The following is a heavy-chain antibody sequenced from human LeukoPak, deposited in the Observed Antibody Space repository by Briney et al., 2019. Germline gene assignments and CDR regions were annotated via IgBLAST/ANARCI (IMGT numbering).Heavy chain of an antibody. CDR1: GGSFSGYY. CDR2: INHSGST. J-gene: IGHJ4*02. V-gene: IGHV4-34*01. Sequence: SETLSLTCAVYGGSFSGYYWNWIRQPPGKGLEWIGEINHSGSTNYNPSLKSRVTISVDTSKNQFSLKLTSVTAADTAVYYCARVYYYDSSGYYLAYWGQGNLVTVSS. D-gene: IGHD3-22*01. CDR3: ARVYYYDSSGYYLAY.